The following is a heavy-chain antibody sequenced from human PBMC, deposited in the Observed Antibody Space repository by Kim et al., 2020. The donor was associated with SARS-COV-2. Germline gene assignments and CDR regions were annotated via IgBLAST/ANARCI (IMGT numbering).Heavy chain of an antibody. D-gene: IGHD3-3*01. CDR3: ARGVVNPYYYYYYMDV. V-gene: IGHV4-31*03. J-gene: IGHJ6*03. CDR1: GGSISSGGYY. Sequence: SETLSLTCTVSGGSISSGGYYWSWIRQHPGKGLEWIGYIYYSGSTYYNPSLKSRVTISVDTSKNQFSLKLSSVTAADTAVYYCARGVVNPYYYYYYMDVWGKGTTVTVSS. CDR2: IYYSGST.